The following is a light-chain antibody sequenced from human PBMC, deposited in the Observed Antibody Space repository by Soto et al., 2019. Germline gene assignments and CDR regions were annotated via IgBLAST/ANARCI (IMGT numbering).Light chain of an antibody. V-gene: IGKV3-20*01. Sequence: IVLTQSPGTLSLSPGERATLSCRASQSVSSSFLAWYQQKPGQAPRLLIYGSTSRATGIPDRFSGSGSGTDFTLTISSLEPEDFAVYYCHQYCSSPRTFGQGTKVEIK. CDR2: GST. J-gene: IGKJ1*01. CDR3: HQYCSSPRT. CDR1: QSVSSSF.